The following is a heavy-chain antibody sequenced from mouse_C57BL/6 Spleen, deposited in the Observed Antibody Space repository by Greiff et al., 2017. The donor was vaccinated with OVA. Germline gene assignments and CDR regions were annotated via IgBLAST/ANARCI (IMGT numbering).Heavy chain of an antibody. V-gene: IGHV1-50*01. J-gene: IGHJ3*01. CDR3: ARSHYYGSSYGAY. D-gene: IGHD1-1*01. Sequence: LQESGAELVKPGASVKLSCKASGYTFTSYWMQWVKQRPGQGLEWIREIDPSDSYTNYNQKFKGKATLTVDTSSSTAYMQLSSLTSEDSAVYYCARSHYYGSSYGAYWGQGTLVTVSA. CDR2: IDPSDSYT. CDR1: GYTFTSYW.